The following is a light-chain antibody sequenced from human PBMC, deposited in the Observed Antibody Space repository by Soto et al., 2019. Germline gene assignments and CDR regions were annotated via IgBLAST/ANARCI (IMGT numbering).Light chain of an antibody. CDR1: QSVSSSY. CDR3: QQYGRSPPFT. Sequence: ELVLTQSPGTLSLSPGERATLSCRASQSVSSSYLAWYQQKPGQAPRLLIYGASNRATGIPDRFSGSGSGTDFTLTISRPEPEDFAVYFCQQYGRSPPFTFGQGTQVAIK. CDR2: GAS. J-gene: IGKJ2*01. V-gene: IGKV3-20*01.